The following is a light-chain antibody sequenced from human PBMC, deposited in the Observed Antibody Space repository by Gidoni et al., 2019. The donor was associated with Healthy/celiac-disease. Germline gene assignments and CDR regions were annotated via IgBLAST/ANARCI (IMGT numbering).Light chain of an antibody. J-gene: IGKJ4*01. CDR1: QSVSSY. Sequence: EIVLTQSPATLSLSPGERATFSCRASQSVSSYLAWYQQKPGQAPRLLIYDASNRATGIPARFSGSGSGTDFTLTISSLEPEDFAVYYCQQRSNWPLELTCGGGTKVEI. CDR3: QQRSNWPLELT. CDR2: DAS. V-gene: IGKV3-11*01.